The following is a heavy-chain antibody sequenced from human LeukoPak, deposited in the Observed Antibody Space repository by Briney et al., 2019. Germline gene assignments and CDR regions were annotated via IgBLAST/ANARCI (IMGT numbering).Heavy chain of an antibody. CDR1: GFTLSGYG. D-gene: IGHD1-1*01. CDR3: AKDTTSGTFDY. V-gene: IGHV3-23*01. CDR2: TSDSDGST. J-gene: IGHJ4*02. Sequence: SGGSLILSCAASGFTLSGYGMSWVRQAPGKGLEWVSSTSDSDGSTYYADSVKGRFTISRDISKNTLYLQMNSLRAEDTAVYYCAKDTTSGTFDYWGQGTLVTVSS.